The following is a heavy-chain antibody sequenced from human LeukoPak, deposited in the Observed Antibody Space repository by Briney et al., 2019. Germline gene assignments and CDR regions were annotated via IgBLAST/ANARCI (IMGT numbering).Heavy chain of an antibody. CDR1: GYTFTGYY. D-gene: IGHD1-26*01. Sequence: ASVKVSCKASGYTFTGYYMHWVRQAPGQGLEWMGWINPNSGGTNYAQKFQGRVTMTRDTSISTAYMELSRLRSDDTAVYYCARTRSPFIVGATLDVWGKGTTVTISS. CDR3: ARTRSPFIVGATLDV. J-gene: IGHJ6*04. CDR2: INPNSGGT. V-gene: IGHV1-2*02.